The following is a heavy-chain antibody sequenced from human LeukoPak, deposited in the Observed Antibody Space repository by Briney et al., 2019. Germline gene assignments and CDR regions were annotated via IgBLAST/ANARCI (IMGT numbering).Heavy chain of an antibody. CDR2: IYYSGST. V-gene: IGHV4-39*07. D-gene: IGHD1-7*01. Sequence: SETLSLTCTVSGGSISSSSYYWGWIRQPPGKGLEWIGSIYYSGSTYYNPSLRSRVTISVDTSKNQFSLKLRSVTAADTAVYFCARLYGNYQNYFDYWGQGTLVTVSS. CDR3: ARLYGNYQNYFDY. J-gene: IGHJ4*02. CDR1: GGSISSSSYY.